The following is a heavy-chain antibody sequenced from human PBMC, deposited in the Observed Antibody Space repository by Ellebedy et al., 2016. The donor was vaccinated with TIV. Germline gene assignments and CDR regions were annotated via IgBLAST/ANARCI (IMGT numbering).Heavy chain of an antibody. V-gene: IGHV3-53*01. CDR2: VYSGGST. Sequence: GGSLRLXCAASGSTVSNNYMNWVRQAPGKGLEWVSLVYSGGSTHYADSVRGRFTISRDYSKNTLYLQMNSLRAEDTAVYYCASNGDKGYWGQGTLVTVSS. CDR1: GSTVSNNY. J-gene: IGHJ4*02. CDR3: ASNGDKGY. D-gene: IGHD4-23*01.